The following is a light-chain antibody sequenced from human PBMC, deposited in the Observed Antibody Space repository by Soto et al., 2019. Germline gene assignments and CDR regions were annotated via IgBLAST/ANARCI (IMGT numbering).Light chain of an antibody. CDR2: GAS. V-gene: IGKV3-20*01. Sequence: EIVLTQSPGTLSLFPGGRATLSCRASQSVSNNYLAWYQQKPGQAPRLVIHGASIRAFGIPDRFSGSGSGADCTLTISRLEPEDLAVYSCQQYDILPWTFGQGTKVEI. CDR1: QSVSNNY. J-gene: IGKJ1*01. CDR3: QQYDILPWT.